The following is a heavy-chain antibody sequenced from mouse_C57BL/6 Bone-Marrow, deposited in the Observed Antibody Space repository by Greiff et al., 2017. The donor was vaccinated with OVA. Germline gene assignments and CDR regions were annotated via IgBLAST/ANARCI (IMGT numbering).Heavy chain of an antibody. CDR2: IDPETGGT. D-gene: IGHD1-1*01. V-gene: IGHV1-15*01. J-gene: IGHJ2*01. Sequence: VQLQQSGAELVRPGASVTLSCKASGYTFTDYEMHWVKQTPVHGLEWIGAIDPETGGTAYNQKFKGKAILTADKSSSTAYMELRSLTSEYSAGYYCTRIYYYGSDDYWGQVTTLTVSS. CDR1: GYTFTDYE. CDR3: TRIYYYGSDDY.